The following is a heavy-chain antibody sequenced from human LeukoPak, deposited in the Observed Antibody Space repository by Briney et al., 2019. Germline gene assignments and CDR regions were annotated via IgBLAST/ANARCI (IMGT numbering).Heavy chain of an antibody. CDR3: AREDEWGPQTAIDY. D-gene: IGHD1-26*01. Sequence: SQTLSLTCTVSGGSISSGSYYWNWIRQPAGRGLEWIGRIYTSGSTNYNPSLKSRVTISVDTSRNQFSLKLSSVTAADTAVYYCAREDEWGPQTAIDYWGQGTLVTVSS. J-gene: IGHJ4*02. CDR2: IYTSGST. CDR1: GGSISSGSYY. V-gene: IGHV4-61*02.